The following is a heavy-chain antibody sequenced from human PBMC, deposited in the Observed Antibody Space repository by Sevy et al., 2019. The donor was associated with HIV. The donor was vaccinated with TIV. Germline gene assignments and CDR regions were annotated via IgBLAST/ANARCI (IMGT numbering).Heavy chain of an antibody. Sequence: GGSLRLSCTASGFTVSNNYMSWVRQAPGKGLEWVSAIYAGRNTYYADSVKGRFTISRDNSKNTLYLQMNSLRVEDTAEYYCAGETLSGYNLWGQGTLVTVSS. D-gene: IGHD5-12*01. V-gene: IGHV3-53*01. CDR1: GFTVSNNY. CDR3: AGETLSGYNL. J-gene: IGHJ4*02. CDR2: IYAGRNT.